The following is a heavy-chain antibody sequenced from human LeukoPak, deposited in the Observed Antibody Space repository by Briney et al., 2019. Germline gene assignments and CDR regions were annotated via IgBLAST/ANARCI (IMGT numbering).Heavy chain of an antibody. CDR2: ISAGGYPI. Sequence: PGGSLRLSCTGSGFTFNDYYMSWVRQAPGKGLEWLSFISAGGYPIYYADSVRGRFTISRDTAKNSLYLQMNSLRAEDTAVYYCARVYYYDSSGYSYYWGQGTLVTVSS. J-gene: IGHJ4*02. CDR1: GFTFNDYY. CDR3: ARVYYYDSSGYSYY. V-gene: IGHV3-11*04. D-gene: IGHD3-22*01.